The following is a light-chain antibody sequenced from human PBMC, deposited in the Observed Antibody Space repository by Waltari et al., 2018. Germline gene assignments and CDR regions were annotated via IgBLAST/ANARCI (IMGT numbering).Light chain of an antibody. Sequence: DIVMTQSPDSLAVSLGERATINCKSSQSVLYSSNNKNYLAWYQQKPGQPPKLLIYWASTRESGVPDRFSGSGSGTDFTLTVSSLHAEDVAVEYCQQYYNTAPTYTFGQGTKLEIK. V-gene: IGKV4-1*01. CDR2: WAS. CDR3: QQYYNTAPTYT. CDR1: QSVLYSSNNKNY. J-gene: IGKJ2*01.